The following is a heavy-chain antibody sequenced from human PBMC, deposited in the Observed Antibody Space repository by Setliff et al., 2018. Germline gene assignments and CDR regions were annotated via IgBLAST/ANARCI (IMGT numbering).Heavy chain of an antibody. D-gene: IGHD2-2*01. CDR2: IGHTGSI. CDR1: GYSISSGYI. V-gene: IGHV4-38-2*02. J-gene: IGHJ4*02. Sequence: PSETLSLTCTVSGYSISSGYIWGWIRQPPGKGLEWVGNIGHTGSINYNPSLKSRLTISLDTSKNEFSLTLNSVTAADPAVYYCARGEGGNDGICLYQFDFWGQGTLVTVSS. CDR3: ARGEGGNDGICLYQFDF.